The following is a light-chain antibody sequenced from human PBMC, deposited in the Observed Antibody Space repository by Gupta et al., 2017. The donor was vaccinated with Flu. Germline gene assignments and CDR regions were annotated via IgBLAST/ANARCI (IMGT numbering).Light chain of an antibody. CDR1: QSVSSN. CDR3: QQYNNWPPIT. CDR2: GAS. J-gene: IGKJ4*01. V-gene: IGKV3-15*01. Sequence: EIVMTQSPATLSVSPGERATLSCRASQSVSSNLAWYQQKPGQAPRHLIYGASTRATGIPARFSGSGSGKEFTLTISSRQSEDFAGYYCQQYNNWPPITFGGGTKVEIK.